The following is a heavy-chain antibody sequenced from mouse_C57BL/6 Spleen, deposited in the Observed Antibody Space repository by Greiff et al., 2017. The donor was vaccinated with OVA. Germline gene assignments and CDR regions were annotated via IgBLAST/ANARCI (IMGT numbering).Heavy chain of an antibody. CDR1: GYTFTSYW. J-gene: IGHJ4*01. Sequence: VQLQQPGAELVKPGASVKLSCKASGYTFTSYWMQWVKQRPGQGLEWIGEIDPSDSYTNYNQKFKGKATLTVDTSSSTAYMQRSSLTSEDSAVYYCARGDRAMDYWGQGTSVTVSS. V-gene: IGHV1-50*01. CDR2: IDPSDSYT. CDR3: ARGDRAMDY.